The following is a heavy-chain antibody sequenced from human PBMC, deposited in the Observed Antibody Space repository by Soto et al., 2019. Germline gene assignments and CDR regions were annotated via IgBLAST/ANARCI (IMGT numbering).Heavy chain of an antibody. D-gene: IGHD3-10*01. Sequence: ASVKVSCKASGYIFTSYYLHWVRQAPGQGLEWMGWINPFDGSRMFAQSFQGRVTFTRDTSTSTVYMELSGLRSDDTAVYYCSRVDPGEASPFDHWGQGTLVTVSS. V-gene: IGHV1-46*03. CDR3: SRVDPGEASPFDH. CDR2: INPFDGSR. CDR1: GYIFTSYY. J-gene: IGHJ4*02.